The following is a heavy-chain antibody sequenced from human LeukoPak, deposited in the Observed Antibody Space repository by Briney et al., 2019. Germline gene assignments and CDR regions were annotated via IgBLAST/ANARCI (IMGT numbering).Heavy chain of an antibody. J-gene: IGHJ3*02. D-gene: IGHD2-21*02. CDR3: ARNHLGHIVVVTRNDPFDI. CDR1: GGSISSYY. Sequence: SETLSLTCTVSGGSISSYYWSWIRQPPGKGLEWIGDIYYSGSTNYNPSLKSRVTISVDTSKNQFSLKLSSVTAADTAVYYCARNHLGHIVVVTRNDPFDIWGQGTMVTVSS. V-gene: IGHV4-59*12. CDR2: IYYSGST.